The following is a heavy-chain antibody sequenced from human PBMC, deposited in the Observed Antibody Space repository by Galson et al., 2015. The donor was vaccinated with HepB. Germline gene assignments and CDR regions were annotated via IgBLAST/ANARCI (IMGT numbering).Heavy chain of an antibody. J-gene: IGHJ6*02. V-gene: IGHV1-24*01. D-gene: IGHD5-18*01. CDR3: AIDSRGHSYTYRANYYALDV. CDR2: FDPEDGVL. CDR1: GNTLTELS. Sequence: SVKVSCKVSGNTLTELSMHWVRQAPGKGLEWLGGFDPEDGVLIYAQKFQGRVTMTEDTSTDTASMELSRLRSEDTAVYYCAIDSRGHSYTYRANYYALDVWGQGTTVTVSS.